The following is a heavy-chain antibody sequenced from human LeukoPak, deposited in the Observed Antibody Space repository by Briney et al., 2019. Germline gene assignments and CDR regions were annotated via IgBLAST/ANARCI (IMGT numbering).Heavy chain of an antibody. CDR2: IWYDGSNK. V-gene: IGHV3-33*01. CDR3: ARGRIAAAGGGITFDY. Sequence: SGRSLRLSCAASGFTFSSYGMHWVRQAPGKGLEWVAVIWYDGSNKYYADSVKGRFTISRDSSKNTLYLQMNSLRAEDTAVYYCARGRIAAAGGGITFDYWGQGTLVTVSS. CDR1: GFTFSSYG. J-gene: IGHJ4*02. D-gene: IGHD6-13*01.